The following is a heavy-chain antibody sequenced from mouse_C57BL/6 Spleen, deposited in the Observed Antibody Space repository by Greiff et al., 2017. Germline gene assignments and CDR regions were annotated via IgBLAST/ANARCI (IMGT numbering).Heavy chain of an antibody. CDR1: GYTFTSYW. CDR3: ARYYCKGYYAMDY. V-gene: IGHV1-50*01. D-gene: IGHD2-1*01. J-gene: IGHJ4*01. CDR2: IDPSDSYT. Sequence: QVQLQQPGAELVKPGASVKLSCKASGYTFTSYWMQWVKQRPGQGLEWIGEIDPSDSYTNYNQEFKGKATLTVDKSSSTAYMQLSSPTSEDSAVYYCARYYCKGYYAMDYWGQGTSVTVSS.